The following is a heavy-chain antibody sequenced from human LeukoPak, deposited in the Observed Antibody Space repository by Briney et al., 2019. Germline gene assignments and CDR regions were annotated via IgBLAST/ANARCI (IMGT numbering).Heavy chain of an antibody. CDR1: GGSISTYY. D-gene: IGHD5-18*01. CDR3: ARDLYSYGSEYFDY. J-gene: IGHJ4*02. Sequence: SETLSLTCTVSGGSISTYYWSWIRQPAGKGLEWIGRIYTSGSTNYNPSLTSRVTMSVDTSKNQFSLKLSSVTAADTAVYYCARDLYSYGSEYFDYWGQGTLVTVSS. CDR2: IYTSGST. V-gene: IGHV4-4*07.